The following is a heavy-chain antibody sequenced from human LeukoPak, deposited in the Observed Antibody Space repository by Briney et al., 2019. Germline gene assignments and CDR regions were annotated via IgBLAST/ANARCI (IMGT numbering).Heavy chain of an antibody. Sequence: ALVKVSCKASGGTFSSYAISWVRQAPGQGLEWMGWINPNSGGTNYAQKFQGRVTMTRDTSISTAYMELSRLRSDDTAVYYCARDGGYDSSGYYPDYWGQGTLVTVSS. CDR3: ARDGGYDSSGYYPDY. J-gene: IGHJ4*02. D-gene: IGHD3-22*01. CDR2: INPNSGGT. CDR1: GGTFSSYA. V-gene: IGHV1-2*02.